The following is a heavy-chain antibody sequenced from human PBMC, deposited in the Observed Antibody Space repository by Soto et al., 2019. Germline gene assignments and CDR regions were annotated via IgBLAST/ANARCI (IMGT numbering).Heavy chain of an antibody. J-gene: IGHJ4*02. V-gene: IGHV1-69*01. CDR1: GGSFSTNE. D-gene: IGHD6-13*01. CDR2: IFPTVGTA. CDR3: ARARYSSRWGTFDS. Sequence: QVHLEQSGAEVKKPGTSVKVSCKASGGSFSTNEIDWVRQAPGQGLEWMGRIFPTVGTADYAQKFQGRLTISADESTATVFMALSRLISADTAVYFCARARYSSRWGTFDSWGQGPQVAVAS.